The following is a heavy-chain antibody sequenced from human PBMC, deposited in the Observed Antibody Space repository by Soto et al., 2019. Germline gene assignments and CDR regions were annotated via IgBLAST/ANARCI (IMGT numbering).Heavy chain of an antibody. CDR3: ATGGRGYSSAPRFYFDF. D-gene: IGHD5-18*01. Sequence: QFQLVQPGAEVKQTWSSVKVTCKASGGTFSSNAISWVRQAPGQGLEWMGGISPIFGTAHYAQKFQGRVTITADESTSTASMELRRLNAEDTYLYYCATGGRGYSSAPRFYFDFWGQCTLVTVSS. J-gene: IGHJ4*02. CDR1: GGTFSSNA. V-gene: IGHV1-69*12. CDR2: ISPIFGTA.